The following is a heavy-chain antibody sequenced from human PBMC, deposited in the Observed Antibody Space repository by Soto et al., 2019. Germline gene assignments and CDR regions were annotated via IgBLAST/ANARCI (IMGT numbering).Heavy chain of an antibody. J-gene: IGHJ2*01. V-gene: IGHV4-34*01. CDR3: ARESHDILTGPPWVWYFDL. D-gene: IGHD3-9*01. Sequence: QVQLQQWGAGPLRPLDTLSLTCGVSGGSFSGYYWAWIRQSPGKGLEWIGEINDRGSINYNPSLKSRVSTSVDTSKNHYSLNLRSVTAADTAVYYCARESHDILTGPPWVWYFDLWGRGTLVTVSS. CDR2: INDRGSI. CDR1: GGSFSGYY.